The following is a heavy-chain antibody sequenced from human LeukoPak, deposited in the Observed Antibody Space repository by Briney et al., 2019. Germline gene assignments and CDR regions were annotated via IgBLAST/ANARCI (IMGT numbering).Heavy chain of an antibody. CDR1: GFTVSSNY. V-gene: IGHV3-66*01. J-gene: IGHJ6*02. Sequence: PGGSLRLSCAASAASGFTVSSNYMSWVRQAPGKGLECVSVIYSGGSTYFADSVKGRFTISRDNSKNTLYLQMNSLRAEDTAVYYCARDADNHYGMDVWGQGTTVTVSS. CDR3: ARDADNHYGMDV. CDR2: IYSGGST. D-gene: IGHD5-24*01.